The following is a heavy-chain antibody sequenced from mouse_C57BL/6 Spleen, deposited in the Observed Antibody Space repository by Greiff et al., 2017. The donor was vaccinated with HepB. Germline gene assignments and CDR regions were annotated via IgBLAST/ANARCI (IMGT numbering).Heavy chain of an antibody. V-gene: IGHV1-26*01. CDR2: INPNNGGT. D-gene: IGHD3-2*02. CDR1: GYTFTDYY. J-gene: IGHJ2*01. CDR3: ARSGGTAQATFDY. Sequence: EVKLQESGPELVKPGASVKISCKASGYTFTDYYMNWVKQSHGKSLEWIGDINPNNGGTSYNQKFKGKATLTVDKSSSTAYMELRSLTSEDSAVYYCARSGGTAQATFDYWGQGTTLTVSS.